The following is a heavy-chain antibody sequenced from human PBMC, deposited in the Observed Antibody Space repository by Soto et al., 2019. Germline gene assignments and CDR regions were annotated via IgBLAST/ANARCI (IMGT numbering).Heavy chain of an antibody. CDR3: ARVVPAAPTEAAGFWFDP. J-gene: IGHJ5*02. CDR1: GGSISSSSYY. V-gene: IGHV4-39*01. CDR2: IYYSGST. Sequence: QLQLQESGPGLVKPSETLSLTCTVSGGSISSSSYYWGWIRQPPGKGLEWIGSIYYSGSTYYNPSLKSRVTISVDTSKNQFSLKLSSVTAADTAVYYCARVVPAAPTEAAGFWFDPWGQGTLVTVSS. D-gene: IGHD2-2*01.